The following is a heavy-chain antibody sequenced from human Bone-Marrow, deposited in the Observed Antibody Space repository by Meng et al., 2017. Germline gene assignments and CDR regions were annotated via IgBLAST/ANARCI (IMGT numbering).Heavy chain of an antibody. CDR2: IYYSRST. D-gene: IGHD1-26*01. Sequence: SGTLSLTCTVSGGSISSSSYYWGWMRQPPGKGREWVGSIYYSRSTYYNPSLKSRVTISVDTSKNQFSLKLSSVTAADTAVYYCAGGIVGALYWGQGTLVTVSS. V-gene: IGHV4-39*07. CDR3: AGGIVGALY. J-gene: IGHJ4*02. CDR1: GGSISSSSYY.